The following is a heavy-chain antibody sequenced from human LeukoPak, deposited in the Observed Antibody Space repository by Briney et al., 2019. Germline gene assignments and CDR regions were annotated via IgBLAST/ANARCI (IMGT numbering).Heavy chain of an antibody. J-gene: IGHJ4*02. D-gene: IGHD2-15*01. V-gene: IGHV4-59*08. CDR2: IYYSGST. CDR3: AGRQKGPDCSGGSCYPGAFDY. Sequence: PSETLSLTCTVSGGSISSYYWSWIRQPPGKGLEWIGYIYYSGSTNYNPSLKSRVTISVDTSKNQFSLKLSSVTAADTAVYYCAGRQKGPDCSGGSCYPGAFDYWGQGTLVTVSS. CDR1: GGSISSYY.